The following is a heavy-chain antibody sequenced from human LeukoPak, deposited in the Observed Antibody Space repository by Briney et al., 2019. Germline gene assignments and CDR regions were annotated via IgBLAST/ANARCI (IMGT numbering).Heavy chain of an antibody. CDR1: GFTFSNYG. J-gene: IGHJ6*02. V-gene: IGHV3-30*18. CDR2: ISYDGSKK. CDR3: AKDRGCSSTSCYGDYYGMDV. Sequence: GRSLRLSCADSGFTFSNYGMHWVRRAPGKGLEGVAVISYDGSKKFYADSGKGRFTISRDNSKNTLYLQMNSLRAEDTAVYYCAKDRGCSSTSCYGDYYGMDVWGQGTTVTVSS. D-gene: IGHD2-2*01.